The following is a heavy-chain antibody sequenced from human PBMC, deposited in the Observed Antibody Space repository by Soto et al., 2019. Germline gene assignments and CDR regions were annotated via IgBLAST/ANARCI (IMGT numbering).Heavy chain of an antibody. D-gene: IGHD4-17*01. CDR3: AKHRLYYGDYLDY. J-gene: IGHJ4*02. CDR1: GFTFSHYG. V-gene: IGHV3-30*18. CDR2: ISYDRSSK. Sequence: QVQLVESGGGVVQPGRSLRLSCTGSGFTFSHYGMFWVRQAPGKGLEWVAVISYDRSSKYYADSVKGRFTISRDNSKNTLYLQMSSLRGEDTAVYYCAKHRLYYGDYLDYWGQGTLVTVSS.